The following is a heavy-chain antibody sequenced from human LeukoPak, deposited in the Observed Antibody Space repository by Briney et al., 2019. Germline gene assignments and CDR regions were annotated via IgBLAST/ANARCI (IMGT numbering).Heavy chain of an antibody. CDR3: ARTGLYCSSTSCYIGY. Sequence: GGSLRLSCAASGFTFSSYSMNWVRQAPGKGLEWVSSISSSSSYIYYADSVKGRFTISRDNAKTSLYLQMNSLRAEDTAVYYCARTGLYCSSTSCYIGYWGQGTLVTVSS. V-gene: IGHV3-21*01. J-gene: IGHJ4*02. CDR2: ISSSSSYI. D-gene: IGHD2-2*01. CDR1: GFTFSSYS.